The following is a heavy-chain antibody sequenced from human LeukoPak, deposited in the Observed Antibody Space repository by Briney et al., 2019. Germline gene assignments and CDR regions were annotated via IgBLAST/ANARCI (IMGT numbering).Heavy chain of an antibody. CDR3: AGTAMEDYYYGMDV. CDR1: GGSISSSSYY. Sequence: SETLSLTCTASGGSISSSSYYWGWIRQPPGKGLEWIGSIYYSGSTYYNPSLKSRVTISVDTSKNQFSLKLSSVTAADTAVYYCAGTAMEDYYYGMDVWGQGTTVTVSS. D-gene: IGHD5-18*01. J-gene: IGHJ6*02. V-gene: IGHV4-39*07. CDR2: IYYSGST.